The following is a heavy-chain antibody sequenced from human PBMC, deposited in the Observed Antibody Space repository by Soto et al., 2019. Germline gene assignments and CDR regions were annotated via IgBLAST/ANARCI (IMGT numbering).Heavy chain of an antibody. V-gene: IGHV1-69*13. D-gene: IGHD1-26*01. J-gene: IGHJ4*02. CDR1: GGTFSSYA. Sequence: SVKVSCKASGGTFSSYAISWVRQAPGQGLEWMGGIIPIFGTANYAQKFQGRVTITADESTSTAYMELSSLRSEDTAVYYCARDKGYSGSSLDRSSPLCAYWGQGTLVTVSS. CDR3: ARDKGYSGSSLDRSSPLCAY. CDR2: IIPIFGTA.